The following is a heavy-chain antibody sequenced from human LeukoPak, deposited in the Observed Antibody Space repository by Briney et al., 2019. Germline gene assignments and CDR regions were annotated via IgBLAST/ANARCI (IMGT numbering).Heavy chain of an antibody. CDR3: AKEGRSLQTY. CDR2: IKEDGTET. Sequence: GGSLRLSCAASGFTFSTYWMSWVRLAPGKGLEWVANIKEDGTETYYVDSVKGRFTISRDDAKNSLYLQMNSLRVEDTAVYYCAKEGRSLQTYWGQGTLVTVSS. CDR1: GFTFSTYW. D-gene: IGHD5-24*01. V-gene: IGHV3-7*03. J-gene: IGHJ4*02.